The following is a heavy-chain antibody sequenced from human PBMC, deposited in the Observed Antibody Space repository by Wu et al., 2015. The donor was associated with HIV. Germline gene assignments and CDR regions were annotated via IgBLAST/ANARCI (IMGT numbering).Heavy chain of an antibody. Sequence: QVQLVQSGAEVKKPGASVKVSCKASGYTFITYGISWVRQAPGQGLEWMGWISTYNGNTNYAQKLQGRVTMTTDTSTSTAYMELRSLRSDDTAVYYCARQYSSTWRYYYYYMDVVGTKGTTVTVSS. J-gene: IGHJ6*03. CDR3: ARQYSSTWRYYYYYMDV. V-gene: IGHV1-18*01. CDR2: ISTYNGNT. D-gene: IGHD6-13*01. CDR1: GYTFITYG.